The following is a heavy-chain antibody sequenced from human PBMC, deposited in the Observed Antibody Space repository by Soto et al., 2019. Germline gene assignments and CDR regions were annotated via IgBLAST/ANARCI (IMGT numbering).Heavy chain of an antibody. CDR2: IVPMLGTP. J-gene: IGHJ6*02. D-gene: IGHD1-1*01. V-gene: IGHV1-69*16. Sequence: QVQLVQSGAEVKEPGSSVRVSCKASGGSFSNFIMNCVRQTPGQGLEWMGGIVPMLGTPTYAEKFNGRVTISATGSTSTAYMELTSLRSEDTAIYYFARNGTYGTSLSHYTGMEVWGQGTTVTVS. CDR3: ARNGTYGTSLSHYTGMEV. CDR1: GGSFSNFI.